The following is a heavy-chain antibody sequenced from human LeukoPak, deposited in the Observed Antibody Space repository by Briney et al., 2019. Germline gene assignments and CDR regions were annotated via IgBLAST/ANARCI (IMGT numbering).Heavy chain of an antibody. D-gene: IGHD6-19*01. CDR2: ISGSGGRT. CDR3: AKPPYSSGWFFDY. J-gene: IGHJ4*02. Sequence: PGGSLRLSCAAPGLTFSSYAMSSVRQATGKGLEWVSGISGSGGRTYYADSVKGRFTISRDNSKNTLYLQMNSLRAEDTAVYYCAKPPYSSGWFFDYWGQGTLVTVSS. CDR1: GLTFSSYA. V-gene: IGHV3-23*01.